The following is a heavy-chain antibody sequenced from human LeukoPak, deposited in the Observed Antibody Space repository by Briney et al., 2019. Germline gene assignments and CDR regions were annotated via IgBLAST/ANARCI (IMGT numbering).Heavy chain of an antibody. D-gene: IGHD3-3*01. CDR3: ARGITIFGVVIPPLDY. V-gene: IGHV3-53*01. J-gene: IGHJ4*02. CDR2: IYSGGST. CDR1: GFTFSSYA. Sequence: GGSLRLSCAASGFTFSSYAMYWVRQAPGKGLEWVSVIYSGGSTYYADSVKGRFTISRDNSKNTLYLQMNSLRAEDTAVYYCARGITIFGVVIPPLDYWGQGTLVTVSS.